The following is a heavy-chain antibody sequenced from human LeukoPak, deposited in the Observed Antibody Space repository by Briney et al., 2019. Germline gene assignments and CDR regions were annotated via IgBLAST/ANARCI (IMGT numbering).Heavy chain of an antibody. CDR1: GFTFRSHS. CDR3: ARANDWFDP. D-gene: IGHD4/OR15-4a*01. CDR2: ISSTSGTI. J-gene: IGHJ5*02. Sequence: QPGGSLRLSCAASGFTFRSHSMSWVRQGPGKGLECVSYISSTSGTIYYADSVKGRFTISRDNSKNTLYLQMNSLRAEDTAVYYCARANDWFDPWGQGTLVTVSS. V-gene: IGHV3-48*01.